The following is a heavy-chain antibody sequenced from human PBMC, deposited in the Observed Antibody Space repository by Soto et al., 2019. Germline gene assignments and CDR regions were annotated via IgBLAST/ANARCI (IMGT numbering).Heavy chain of an antibody. CDR1: GGSINSGDFS. V-gene: IGHV4-30-2*01. D-gene: IGHD2-2*01. J-gene: IGHJ5*02. Sequence: QLQLQESGSGLVTPSQTLSLTCAVSGGSINSGDFSLSWIRQPPGKGLEWIGYIDHSGSTYYNPSLKSRVTVSVDRSKNQFSLKLSSVTAADTAVYYCARGRYCSSTSCSPNWFDPWGQGTLVTVSS. CDR2: IDHSGST. CDR3: ARGRYCSSTSCSPNWFDP.